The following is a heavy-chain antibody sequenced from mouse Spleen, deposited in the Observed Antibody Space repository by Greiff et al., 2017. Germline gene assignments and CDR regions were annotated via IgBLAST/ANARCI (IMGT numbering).Heavy chain of an antibody. Sequence: VQLQQSGPELVKPGASVKISCKASGYTFTDYYMNWVKQSHGKSLEWIGDINPNNGGTSYNQKFKGKATLTVDKSSSTAYMELRSLTSEDSAVYYCATPDSFGYWGQSTTLTVSS. V-gene: IGHV1-26*01. J-gene: IGHJ2*01. CDR3: ATPDSFGY. CDR2: INPNNGGT. CDR1: GYTFTDYY.